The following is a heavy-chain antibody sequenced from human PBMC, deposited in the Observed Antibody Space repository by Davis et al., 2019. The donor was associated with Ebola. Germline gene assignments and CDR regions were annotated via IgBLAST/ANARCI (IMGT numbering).Heavy chain of an antibody. V-gene: IGHV4-34*01. D-gene: IGHD4-11*01. Sequence: QTLSLTCAVLGRSLSGNYWSWIRQSPGKGLEWIGEISPGGSTSYNPSLQSRVTFSVDTSKNEISLSLNSVTAADTAVYYCARSNTAPRWGYYYSGMDVWGQGTTVAVSS. CDR3: ARSNTAPRWGYYYSGMDV. J-gene: IGHJ6*02. CDR1: GRSLSGNY. CDR2: ISPGGST.